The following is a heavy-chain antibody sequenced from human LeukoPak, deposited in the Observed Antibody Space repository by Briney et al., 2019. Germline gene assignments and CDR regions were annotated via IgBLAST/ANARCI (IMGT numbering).Heavy chain of an antibody. CDR3: ATGGYCSSTSCYTHWFDP. V-gene: IGHV1-24*01. D-gene: IGHD2-2*02. CDR2: FDPEDGET. CDR1: GYTLTELS. Sequence: ASVKVSCKVSGYTLTELSMHWVRQAPGKGLEWMGGFDPEDGETIYAQKFQGRVTMTGDTSTDTAYMELSSLRSEDTAVYYCATGGYCSSTSCYTHWFDPWGQGTLVTVSS. J-gene: IGHJ5*02.